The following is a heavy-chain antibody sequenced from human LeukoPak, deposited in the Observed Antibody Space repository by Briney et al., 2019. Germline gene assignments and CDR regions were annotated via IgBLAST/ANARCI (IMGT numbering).Heavy chain of an antibody. Sequence: SETLSLTCSVSRGSISSGDYYWGWIRQPPGRGLEWIASIHYSETAYYNPSLKSRVTISVDTSKNDFSLKLSSVTAADTAVYYCAKDPDEWLVPNWFDPWGQGTLVTVSS. V-gene: IGHV4-39*02. J-gene: IGHJ5*02. CDR3: AKDPDEWLVPNWFDP. D-gene: IGHD6-19*01. CDR1: RGSISSGDYY. CDR2: IHYSETA.